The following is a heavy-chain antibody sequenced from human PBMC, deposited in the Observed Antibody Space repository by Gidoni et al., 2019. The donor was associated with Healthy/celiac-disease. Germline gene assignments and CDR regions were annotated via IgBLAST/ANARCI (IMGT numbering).Heavy chain of an antibody. Sequence: QVQLVQSGAEVRKPGASVTVSCKASGYTFTSYAMHWVRQAPGQRLEWMGWINAGNGNTKYSQKFQGRVTITRDTSASTAYMELSSLRSEDTAVYYCASGAAAGPYYYYMDVWGKGTTVTVSS. V-gene: IGHV1-3*01. CDR1: GYTFTSYA. J-gene: IGHJ6*03. CDR3: ASGAAAGPYYYYMDV. D-gene: IGHD6-13*01. CDR2: INAGNGNT.